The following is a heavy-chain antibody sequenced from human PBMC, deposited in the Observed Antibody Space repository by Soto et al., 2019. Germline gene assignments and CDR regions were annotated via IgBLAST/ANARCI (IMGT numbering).Heavy chain of an antibody. CDR1: GYAFTGYY. D-gene: IGHD5-12*01. V-gene: IGHV1-2*04. J-gene: IGHJ4*02. CDR2: INPNSGGT. Sequence: SVKVSCKTSGYAFTGYYMHCVRQAPGQGLEWMGWINPNSGGTNYAQKFQGWVTMTRDTSISTAYMELSRLRSDDTAVYYCARGLRGGYHDYWGQGTLVTVSS. CDR3: ARGLRGGYHDY.